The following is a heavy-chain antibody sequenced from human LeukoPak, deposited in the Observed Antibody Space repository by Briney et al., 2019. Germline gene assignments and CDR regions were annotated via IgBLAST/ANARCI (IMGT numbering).Heavy chain of an antibody. D-gene: IGHD2-2*01. V-gene: IGHV3-30*18. Sequence: GGSLRLSCAASGFTFSSYGMHWVRQAPGKGREGVAGISYDGSNKYYADSVKGRFTISRDNSKNTLYLQMNSLRAEDTAVYYCAKSRATRGVVVPAAMRRYYFDYWGQGTLVTVSS. CDR3: AKSRATRGVVVPAAMRRYYFDY. CDR2: ISYDGSNK. CDR1: GFTFSSYG. J-gene: IGHJ4*02.